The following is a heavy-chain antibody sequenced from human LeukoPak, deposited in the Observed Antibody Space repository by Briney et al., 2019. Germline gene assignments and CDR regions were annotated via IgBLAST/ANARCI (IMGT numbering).Heavy chain of an antibody. CDR2: IIPILGIA. J-gene: IGHJ6*02. V-gene: IGHV1-69*04. D-gene: IGHD2-21*02. CDR3: ASTGDIVVVTAIPRYYGMDV. CDR1: GGTFSSYA. Sequence: SVKVSCKASGGTFSSYAISWVRQAPGQGLEWMGRIIPILGIANYAQKFQGRVTITADKSTSTAYMELSSLRSEDTAVYYCASTGDIVVVTAIPRYYGMDVWGQGTTVTVSS.